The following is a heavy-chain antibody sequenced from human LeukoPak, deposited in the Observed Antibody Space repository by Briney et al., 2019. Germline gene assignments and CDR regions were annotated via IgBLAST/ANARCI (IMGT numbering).Heavy chain of an antibody. CDR1: GGSISSSSYY. V-gene: IGHV4-39*07. Sequence: SETLSLTCTVSGGSISSSSYYWGWIRQPPGKGLEWIGSIYHSGSTNYNPSLKSRVTISVDTSKNQFSLNLSSVTAADTAVYYCARLGRGYVIDYWGQGTLVTVSS. CDR2: IYHSGST. D-gene: IGHD5-12*01. J-gene: IGHJ4*02. CDR3: ARLGRGYVIDY.